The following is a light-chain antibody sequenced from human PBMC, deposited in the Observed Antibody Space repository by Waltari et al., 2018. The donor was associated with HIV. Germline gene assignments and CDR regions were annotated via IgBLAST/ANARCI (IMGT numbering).Light chain of an antibody. J-gene: IGKJ2*01. CDR3: QHYDTYPYT. CDR2: AAS. V-gene: IGKV1D-16*01. CDR1: QGVSSW. Sequence: DIQMTQSPPSLSASVGDTVTITCRASQGVSSWLAWYQQKPGKAPKSLIYAASSLQTGVPSRFSGSGAGTHFTLTISSLQPEDFATYYCQHYDTYPYTFGQGTRLEIK.